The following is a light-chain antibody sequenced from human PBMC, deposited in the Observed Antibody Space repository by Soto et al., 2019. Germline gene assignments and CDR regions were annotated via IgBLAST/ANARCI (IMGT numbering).Light chain of an antibody. Sequence: DIQMTQSPSTLYGSVGDRVTITCRASQTISSWLAWYQQKPGKAPKLLIYKASTLESGVPSRFSGSGSGTEFTLTISSLQPDDSATYYCQQYNSYSVTFGQGTRLEIK. J-gene: IGKJ5*01. V-gene: IGKV1-5*03. CDR3: QQYNSYSVT. CDR2: KAS. CDR1: QTISSW.